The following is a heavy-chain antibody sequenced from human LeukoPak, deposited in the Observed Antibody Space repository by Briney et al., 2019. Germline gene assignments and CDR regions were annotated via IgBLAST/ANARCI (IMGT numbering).Heavy chain of an antibody. D-gene: IGHD3-9*01. CDR3: AKDFSDLTGYWVDY. CDR1: GFTFSSYA. V-gene: IGHV3-30-3*01. Sequence: GGSLRLSCAASGFTFSSYAMHWVRQAPGKGLEWVAVISYDGSNKYYADSVKGRFTISRDNSKNTLYLQMNSLRAEDTAVYYCAKDFSDLTGYWVDYWGQGTLVTVSS. CDR2: ISYDGSNK. J-gene: IGHJ4*02.